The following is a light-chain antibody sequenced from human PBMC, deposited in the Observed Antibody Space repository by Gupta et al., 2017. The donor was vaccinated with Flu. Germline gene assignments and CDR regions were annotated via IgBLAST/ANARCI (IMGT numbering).Light chain of an antibody. V-gene: IGLV2-14*01. Sequence: TGTSSDVGGYDYVSWYQQHPGKAPELMIFEVSRRPSGISDRFSGSKSGNTASLTISGLLAEDEAYYYCSSYRKTNSVVVFGGGTK. CDR2: EVS. J-gene: IGLJ2*01. CDR3: SSYRKTNSVVV. CDR1: SSDVGGYDY.